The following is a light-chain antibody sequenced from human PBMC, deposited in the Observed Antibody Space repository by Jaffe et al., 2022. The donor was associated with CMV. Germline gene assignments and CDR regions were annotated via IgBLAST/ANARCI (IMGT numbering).Light chain of an antibody. Sequence: EIVLTQSPGTVSLSPGERATLSCRASQSVSSNYLTWYQQKPGQAPRLLIYGASRRASGIPDRFSGSGSGTDFTLTISRLEPEDFAVYYCQQYGSSFLTFGGGTKVEIK. CDR3: QQYGSSFLT. CDR1: QSVSSNY. V-gene: IGKV3-20*01. CDR2: GAS. J-gene: IGKJ4*01.